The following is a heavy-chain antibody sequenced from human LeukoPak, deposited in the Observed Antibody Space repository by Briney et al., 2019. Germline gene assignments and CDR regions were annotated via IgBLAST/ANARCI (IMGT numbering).Heavy chain of an antibody. Sequence: ASVKESCKASGYTFIDYYLHWVRQAPGQGLEWMGWINPNSGGTNYARQGGFTMTRDTSISTAYMELSSLRSDDTAVYYCARHAGSSGWTRFDYWGQGTLVTVSS. CDR1: GYTFIDYY. CDR3: ARHAGSSGWTRFDY. V-gene: IGHV1-2*02. CDR2: INPNSGGT. D-gene: IGHD6-19*01. J-gene: IGHJ4*02.